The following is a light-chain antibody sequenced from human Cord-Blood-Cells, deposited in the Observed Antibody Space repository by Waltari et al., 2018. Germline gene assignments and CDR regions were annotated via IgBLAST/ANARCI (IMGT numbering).Light chain of an antibody. V-gene: IGKV2-28*01. CDR1: QSLLHSNVYNY. CDR3: MQALQTPQIT. CDR2: LGS. Sequence: DIVMTQSPLSLPVTPGEPASISCRSSQSLLHSNVYNYLDWYLPKPGQSPQLLIYLGSNRASGVPDRFSGSGSGTDFTLKISRVEAEDVGVYYCMQALQTPQITFGQGTRLEIK. J-gene: IGKJ5*01.